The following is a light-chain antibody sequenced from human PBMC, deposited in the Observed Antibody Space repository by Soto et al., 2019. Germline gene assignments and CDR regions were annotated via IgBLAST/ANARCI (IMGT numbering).Light chain of an antibody. CDR2: DAS. CDR3: EERSNWPCT. J-gene: IGKJ4*02. CDR1: QSITSD. Sequence: EIMLTQSPATLGLSRGERGTLXYRASQSITSDSAWYHQKHGQAPRLRTYDASNRATGIPARFSGSGSGTDFTLAISSLQPEDCAVYDCEERSNWPCTFGEGTKVDI. V-gene: IGKV3-11*01.